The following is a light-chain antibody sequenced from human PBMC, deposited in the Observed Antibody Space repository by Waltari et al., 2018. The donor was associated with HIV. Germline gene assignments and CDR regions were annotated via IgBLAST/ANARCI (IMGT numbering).Light chain of an antibody. J-gene: IGKJ3*01. CDR2: WAS. CDR1: QRLLYSVVNA. Sequence: DIELSQSPDSLAVSLGERATITCKSNQRLLYSVVNALGWYQDKPGQPPRLLIYWASTRETGVPDRFRGSGSETYCTLTISSLKAEDVAVYYCQQYYSGFFSFGPGTKVDI. CDR3: QQYYSGFFS. V-gene: IGKV4-1*01.